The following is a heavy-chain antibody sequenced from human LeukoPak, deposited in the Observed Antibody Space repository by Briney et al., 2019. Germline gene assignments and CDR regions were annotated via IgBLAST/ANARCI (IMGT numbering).Heavy chain of an antibody. V-gene: IGHV3-23*01. CDR3: VREDTPATANY. CDR1: GFNFANHA. CDR2: ISGGGDIT. Sequence: GGSLRLSCATSGFNFANHAMSWVRQTAGKGLEWVSAISGGGDITYYADSVKGRFTISRDNSKDTLFLQMHSLRPGDTAVYYCVREDTPATANYWGQGTLVTISS. J-gene: IGHJ4*02. D-gene: IGHD2-21*02.